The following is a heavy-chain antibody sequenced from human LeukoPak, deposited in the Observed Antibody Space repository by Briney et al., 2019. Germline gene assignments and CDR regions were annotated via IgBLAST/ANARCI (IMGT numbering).Heavy chain of an antibody. J-gene: IGHJ4*02. V-gene: IGHV1-69*01. Sequence: VASVKVSCKASGGTFSSYAISWVRQAPGQGLEWMGGIIPIFGTANYAQKFQGRVTITADESTSTAYMELSSLRSEDTAVYYYARGGNFGSGYLYYFDYWGQGTLVTVSS. CDR1: GGTFSSYA. D-gene: IGHD3-22*01. CDR2: IIPIFGTA. CDR3: ARGGNFGSGYLYYFDY.